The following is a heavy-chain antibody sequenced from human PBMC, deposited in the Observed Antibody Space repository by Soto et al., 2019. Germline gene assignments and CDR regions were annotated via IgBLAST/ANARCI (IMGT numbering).Heavy chain of an antibody. D-gene: IGHD2-15*01. CDR3: ARDVPGSGVTGWDY. CDR1: GYTFTHYG. Sequence: QIQLVQSGAEMKKPGASVKVSCKPSGYTFTHYGVSWLRQAPGQGLEWMGWISAYNGNTDYAHKFQGRVALTTDTSTSTAYMELRGLSTDDTAVYYCARDVPGSGVTGWDYWGQGTLVTVSS. V-gene: IGHV1-18*04. CDR2: ISAYNGNT. J-gene: IGHJ4*02.